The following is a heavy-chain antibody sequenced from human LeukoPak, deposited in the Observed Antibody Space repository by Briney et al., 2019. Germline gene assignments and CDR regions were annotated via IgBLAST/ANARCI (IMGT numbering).Heavy chain of an antibody. D-gene: IGHD4-17*01. V-gene: IGHV3-21*01. J-gene: IGHJ4*02. CDR2: ISSTGSYI. Sequence: GGSLRLSCAASGFTFSTYSMNWLRQAPGKGLASVSSISSTGSYIYYADSVKGRFTVSRDNAKNSLYLQMNSLRGEDRAVYYCAREPVTGSVYWGQGTLVTVSS. CDR1: GFTFSTYS. CDR3: AREPVTGSVY.